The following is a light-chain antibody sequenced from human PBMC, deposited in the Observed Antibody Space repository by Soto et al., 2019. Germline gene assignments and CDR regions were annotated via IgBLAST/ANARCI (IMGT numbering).Light chain of an antibody. Sequence: QSVLTQPRSVSGSPGQSVTISCTGTSSDVGGYNYVSWYQQHPDKAPKLMIYDVTKRPSGVPDRFSGSKSDNTASLTISGLQPDDEADYYCCSYAGTYTFVFGTGTKLTVL. CDR2: DVT. CDR1: SSDVGGYNY. V-gene: IGLV2-11*01. J-gene: IGLJ1*01. CDR3: CSYAGTYTFV.